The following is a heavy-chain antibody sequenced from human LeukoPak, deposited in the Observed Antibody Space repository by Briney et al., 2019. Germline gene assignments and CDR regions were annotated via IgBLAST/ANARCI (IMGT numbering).Heavy chain of an antibody. J-gene: IGHJ3*02. D-gene: IGHD1-7*01. Sequence: ASVKVSCKASGYTFTSYGISWVRQAPGQGLEWMGWISAYNGNTNYAQKFQGRVTMTRDTSISTAYMELSRLRSDDTAVYYCARIVNWNYAGGDAFDIWGQGTMVTVSS. V-gene: IGHV1-18*01. CDR1: GYTFTSYG. CDR3: ARIVNWNYAGGDAFDI. CDR2: ISAYNGNT.